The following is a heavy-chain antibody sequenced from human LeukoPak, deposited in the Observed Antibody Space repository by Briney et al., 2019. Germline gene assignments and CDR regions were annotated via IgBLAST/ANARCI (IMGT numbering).Heavy chain of an antibody. D-gene: IGHD2-15*01. CDR2: INWNGGST. V-gene: IGHV3-20*04. J-gene: IGHJ3*02. Sequence: GGSLRLSCAASGFTFDDYGMSWVRQAPGKGLKWVSGINWNGGSTGYADSVKGRFTISRDNAKNSLYLQMNSLRAEDTALYYCARGGRYCSGGSCYASAFDIWGQGTMVTVSS. CDR3: ARGGRYCSGGSCYASAFDI. CDR1: GFTFDDYG.